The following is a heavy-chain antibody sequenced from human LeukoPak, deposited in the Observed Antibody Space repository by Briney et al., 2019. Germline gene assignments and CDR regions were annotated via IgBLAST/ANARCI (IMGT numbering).Heavy chain of an antibody. V-gene: IGHV3-20*04. D-gene: IGHD6-19*01. CDR3: ARGASEVYSSGWEVSYYYGMGV. J-gene: IGHJ6*02. Sequence: ETLSLTCTVSGGSISSYYWSWIRQPPGKGLEWVSGIHWNGASTSYADSVKGRFTISRDNAKNSLFLQMNSLRAEDTALYYCARGASEVYSSGWEVSYYYGMGVWGQGTTVTVSS. CDR2: IHWNGAST. CDR1: GGSISSYY.